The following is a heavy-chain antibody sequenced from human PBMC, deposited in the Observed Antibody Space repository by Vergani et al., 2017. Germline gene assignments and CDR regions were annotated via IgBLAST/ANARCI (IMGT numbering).Heavy chain of an antibody. D-gene: IGHD2-21*01. CDR3: TRDSLYCGGDCYTDY. CDR2: IRSKAYGGTT. V-gene: IGHV3-49*05. Sequence: EVQLVESGGGLVKPGRSLRLSCTASGFTFGDYAMSWFRQAPGKGLEWVGFIRSKAYGGTTEYAASVKGRFTISRDDSKSIAYLQMNSLKTEDTAVYYCTRDSLYCGGDCYTDYWGQGTLVTVSS. CDR1: GFTFGDYA. J-gene: IGHJ4*02.